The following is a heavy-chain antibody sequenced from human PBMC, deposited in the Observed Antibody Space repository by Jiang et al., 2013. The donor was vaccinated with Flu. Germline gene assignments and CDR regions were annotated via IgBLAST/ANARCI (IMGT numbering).Heavy chain of an antibody. CDR1: GDSVSRNTAA. J-gene: IGHJ4*02. D-gene: IGHD1-7*01. Sequence: QTLSLTCGISGDSVSRNTAAWNWVRQSPSRGLEWLGRTYYRSKWYNDYAVSVKSRITISPDTSKNQFSLQLNSVTPEDTAVYYCASAVRGTTGSFAYWGQGSLVTVSS. V-gene: IGHV6-1*01. CDR3: ASAVRGTTGSFAY. CDR2: TYYRSKWYN.